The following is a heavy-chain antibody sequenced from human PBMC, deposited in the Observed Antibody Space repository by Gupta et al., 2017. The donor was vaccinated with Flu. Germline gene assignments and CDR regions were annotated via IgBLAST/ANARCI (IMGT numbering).Heavy chain of an antibody. CDR2: INSDGSST. Sequence: EVQLVESGGGLVQPGGSLRLSCAASGFTFSSYWMHWVRQAPGKGLLWGSRINSDGSSTNYADAVKGRFTISRDNAKNTLYQQMKNLRAEETAVYYCARVGRDGKSDAFVTWGQGTMVTVSS. CDR1: GFTFSSYW. J-gene: IGHJ3*02. CDR3: ARVGRDGKSDAFVT. V-gene: IGHV3-74*01.